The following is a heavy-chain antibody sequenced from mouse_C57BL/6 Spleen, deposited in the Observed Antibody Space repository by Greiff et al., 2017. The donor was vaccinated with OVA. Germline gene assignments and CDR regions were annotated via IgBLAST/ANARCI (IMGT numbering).Heavy chain of an antibody. CDR3: AKKEAYYSNYDYAMDY. CDR2: INPNNGGT. J-gene: IGHJ4*01. V-gene: IGHV1-22*01. CDR1: GYTFTDYN. D-gene: IGHD2-5*01. Sequence: EVQLVESGPELVKPGASVKMSCKASGYTFTDYNMHWVKQSHGKSLEWIGYINPNNGGTSYNQKFKGKATLTVNKSSSTAYMELRSLTSEDSAVYYCAKKEAYYSNYDYAMDYWGQGTSVTVSS.